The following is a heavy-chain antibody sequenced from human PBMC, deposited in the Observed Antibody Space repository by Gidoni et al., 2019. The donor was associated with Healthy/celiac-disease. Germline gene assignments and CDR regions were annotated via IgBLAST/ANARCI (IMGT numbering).Heavy chain of an antibody. V-gene: IGHV4-59*01. CDR1: GGSISSYY. J-gene: IGHJ4*02. CDR3: ARSRDGYKKDFDY. CDR2: IYSSGST. D-gene: IGHD5-12*01. Sequence: QVQLQESGPGLVKPSETLSLTCTVSGGSISSYYWSWIRQPPGKGLEWIGYIYSSGSTNYNPSLKSRVTISVDTSKNQFSLKLSSVTAADTAVYYCARSRDGYKKDFDYWGQGTLVTVSS.